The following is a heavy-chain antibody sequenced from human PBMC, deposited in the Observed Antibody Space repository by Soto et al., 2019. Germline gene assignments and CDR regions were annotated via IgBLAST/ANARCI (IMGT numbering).Heavy chain of an antibody. CDR1: GFTFNSYS. D-gene: IGHD3-10*01. CDR2: ISSSSSTI. CDR3: ARAGYYGSGILL. Sequence: EVQLVESGGGLVQPGGSLRLSCAASGFTFNSYSMNWVRQAPGKGLEWVSYISSSSSTIYYADSVKGRFTISRDNVKNSLYLQMNSLRDEDTAVYYCARAGYYGSGILLWGQGTLVTVSS. J-gene: IGHJ4*02. V-gene: IGHV3-48*02.